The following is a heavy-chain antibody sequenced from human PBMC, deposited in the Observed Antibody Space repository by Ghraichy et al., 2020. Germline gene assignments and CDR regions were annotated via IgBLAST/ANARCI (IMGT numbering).Heavy chain of an antibody. CDR2: ISAYNGNT. V-gene: IGHV1-18*04. CDR1: GYTFTSYG. J-gene: IGHJ6*02. D-gene: IGHD2-15*01. CDR3: AGGDIVGHKAARRPFHYYYGMDV. Sequence: ASVKVSCKASGYTFTSYGISWVRQAPGQGLEWMGWISAYNGNTNYAQKLQGRVTMTTDTSTSTAYMELRSLRSDDTAVYYCAGGDIVGHKAARRPFHYYYGMDVWGQGTTVTVSS.